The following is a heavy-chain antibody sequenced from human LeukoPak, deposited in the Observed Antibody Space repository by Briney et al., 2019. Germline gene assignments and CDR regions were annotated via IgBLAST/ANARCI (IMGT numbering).Heavy chain of an antibody. V-gene: IGHV4-4*07. CDR3: ARGRYCLGYCSGGSLGGPYFDY. Sequence: PSETLSLTCTVSGGSISSYFGSWIRQPAGKGLEWIGRIHTSGSTNYNSSLKSRVTMSVDTSKNQFSLNLSSVTAADTAVYYCARGRYCLGYCSGGSLGGPYFDYWGQGTLVTVSS. CDR2: IHTSGST. D-gene: IGHD2-15*01. J-gene: IGHJ4*02. CDR1: GGSISSYF.